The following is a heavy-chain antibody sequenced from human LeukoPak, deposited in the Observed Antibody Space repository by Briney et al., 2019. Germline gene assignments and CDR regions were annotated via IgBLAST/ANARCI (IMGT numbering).Heavy chain of an antibody. CDR1: GYIFTNYA. J-gene: IGHJ4*02. CDR2: INTYNGNT. D-gene: IGHD3-16*02. CDR3: ARADTVRLGELSHFDY. V-gene: IGHV1-18*01. Sequence: ASVMVSCKASGYIFTNYAISWVRQAPGQGLEWMGWINTYNGNTKNAQKLQGRVTMTTDTSTSTAYMELRTLRSDDTAVYYCARADTVRLGELSHFDYWGQGTLVTVSS.